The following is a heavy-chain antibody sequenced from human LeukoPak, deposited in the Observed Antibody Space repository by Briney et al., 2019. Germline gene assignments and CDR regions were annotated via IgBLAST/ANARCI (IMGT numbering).Heavy chain of an antibody. D-gene: IGHD4-23*01. Sequence: SETLSLTCTVSGGSISSSSYYWGWIRQPPGKGLEWIGSIYYSGSTYYNPSLKSRVTISVDTSKNQFSLKLSSATAADTAVYYCARHYGGNWDNWFDPWGQGTLVTVSS. CDR3: ARHYGGNWDNWFDP. CDR1: GGSISSSSYY. J-gene: IGHJ5*02. V-gene: IGHV4-39*01. CDR2: IYYSGST.